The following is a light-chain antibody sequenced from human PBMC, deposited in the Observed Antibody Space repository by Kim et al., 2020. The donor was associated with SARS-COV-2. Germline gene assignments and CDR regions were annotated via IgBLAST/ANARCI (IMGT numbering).Light chain of an antibody. CDR2: GTS. CDR3: QHYGSSSWT. V-gene: IGKV3-20*01. J-gene: IGKJ1*01. CDR1: QSVANTY. Sequence: SPAERATLSCRASQSVANTYLAWYQQQPGQAPRLLIYGTSHRATGIPDRFSGSASGTEFTLTISRLEPEDFAVYHCQHYGSSSWTFGQGTKVDIK.